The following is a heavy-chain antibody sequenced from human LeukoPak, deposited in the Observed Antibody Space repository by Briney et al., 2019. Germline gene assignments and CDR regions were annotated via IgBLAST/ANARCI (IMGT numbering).Heavy chain of an antibody. D-gene: IGHD2-8*01. J-gene: IGHJ4*02. CDR3: ARAPGYCTNGVCYYYYFDY. Sequence: ASVKVSCKASGYTFGAYYMHWVRQAPGQGLEWMGWINPNSGGTNYAQKFQGRVTMTRDTPISTAYMELSRLRSDDTAVYYCARAPGYCTNGVCYYYYFDYWGQGTLVTVSS. V-gene: IGHV1-2*02. CDR2: INPNSGGT. CDR1: GYTFGAYY.